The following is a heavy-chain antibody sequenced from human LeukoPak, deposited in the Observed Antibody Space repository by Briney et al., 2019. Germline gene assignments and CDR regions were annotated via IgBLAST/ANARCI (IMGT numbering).Heavy chain of an antibody. D-gene: IGHD3-22*01. J-gene: IGHJ4*02. CDR3: ARCGGGYYYDSSGYYFPFDY. CDR2: INNSGGST. Sequence: SGGSLRLSCAASGFTFSSYAMNWVRQAPGKGLAWVSGINNSGGSTYYADSVKGRFTISRDNAKNSLYLQMNSLRAEDTAVYYCARCGGGYYYDSSGYYFPFDYWGQGTLVTVSS. CDR1: GFTFSSYA. V-gene: IGHV3-23*01.